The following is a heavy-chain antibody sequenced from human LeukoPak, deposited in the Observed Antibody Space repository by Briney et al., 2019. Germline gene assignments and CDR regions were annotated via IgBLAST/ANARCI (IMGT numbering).Heavy chain of an antibody. CDR2: MYYSGSA. CDR3: AKLAVTGLSVDF. CDR1: GASISRSSYY. D-gene: IGHD6-19*01. V-gene: IGHV4-39*01. J-gene: IGHJ4*02. Sequence: PSETLSLTCTVSGASISRSSYYWGWIRQPPGEGLEWIGCMYYSGSAYYNPSLKSRVTISVDTPKNQFSLKLSSVTAAETAVYYCAKLAVTGLSVDFWGQGTLVTVSS.